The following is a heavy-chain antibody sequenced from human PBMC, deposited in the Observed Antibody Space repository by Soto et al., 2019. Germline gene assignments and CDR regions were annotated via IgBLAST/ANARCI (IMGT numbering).Heavy chain of an antibody. V-gene: IGHV1-69*01. CDR3: ATPVEMATISRSYLFY. Sequence: QVQLVQSGAEVKKPGSSVKVSCKASGGTFSNYAINWVRQAPGQGLEWMGGIIPIFGTANYAQKFQGRVTITADESTSTAYMQLSSLRSEDTAMYYCATPVEMATISRSYLFYWGQGTLVTVSS. D-gene: IGHD5-12*01. CDR1: GGTFSNYA. J-gene: IGHJ4*02. CDR2: IIPIFGTA.